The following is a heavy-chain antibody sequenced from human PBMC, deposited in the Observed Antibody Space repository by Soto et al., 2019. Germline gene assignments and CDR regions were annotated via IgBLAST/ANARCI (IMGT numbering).Heavy chain of an antibody. J-gene: IGHJ5*02. CDR3: ARGLGTYDFWSGYRTVYNWFDP. D-gene: IGHD3-3*01. CDR1: GGSISSYY. CDR2: IYYSGST. Sequence: KASETLSLTCTVSGGSISSYYWSWIRQPPGKGLEWIGYIYYSGSTNYDPSLKSRVTISVDTSKNQFSLKLSSVTAADTAVYYCARGLGTYDFWSGYRTVYNWFDPWGQGTLVTVSS. V-gene: IGHV4-59*01.